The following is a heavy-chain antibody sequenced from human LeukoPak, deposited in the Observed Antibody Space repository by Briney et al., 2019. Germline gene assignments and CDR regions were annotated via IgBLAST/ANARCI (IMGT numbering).Heavy chain of an antibody. CDR2: IRSKAYGGTT. D-gene: IGHD4-23*01. V-gene: IGHV3-49*03. CDR3: TRDRTTVVKWYFDY. Sequence: GGPLRLSCTGSGFTFGDYTMSWFRQAPGKGLEWVGFIRSKAYGGTTEYAASVKGRFIISRDDSKSIAYLQMNSLKTEDTAVYYCTRDRTTVVKWYFDYWGQGSLVTVSS. J-gene: IGHJ4*02. CDR1: GFTFGDYT.